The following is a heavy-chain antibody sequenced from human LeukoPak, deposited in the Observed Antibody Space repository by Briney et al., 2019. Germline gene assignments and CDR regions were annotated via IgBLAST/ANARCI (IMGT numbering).Heavy chain of an antibody. CDR3: ARGTVKNALDI. V-gene: IGHV4-59*01. D-gene: IGHD1-1*01. CDR1: GGSISGYS. J-gene: IGHJ3*02. CDR2: IYYSGST. Sequence: SETLSLTCTVSGGSISGYSWSWIRQPPGKGLEWIGYIYYSGSTNYNPSLKSRVTISVDTSKNQFSLKLSSVTAADTAVYYCARGTVKNALDIWGQGTMVTVSS.